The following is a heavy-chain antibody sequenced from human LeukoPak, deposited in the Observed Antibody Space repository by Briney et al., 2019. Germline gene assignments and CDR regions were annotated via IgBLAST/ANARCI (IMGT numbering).Heavy chain of an antibody. CDR2: IYYSGST. Sequence: PSETLSLTCTVSGGSISSGGYYWSWIRQHPGKGLEWIGYIYYSGSTYYNPSLKSRVTISVDTSKNQFSLRLSSVTAADTAVYYCARYCSSTSCYEKDAFDIWGQGTMVTVSS. V-gene: IGHV4-31*02. D-gene: IGHD2-2*01. CDR1: GGSISSGGYY. J-gene: IGHJ3*02. CDR3: ARYCSSTSCYEKDAFDI.